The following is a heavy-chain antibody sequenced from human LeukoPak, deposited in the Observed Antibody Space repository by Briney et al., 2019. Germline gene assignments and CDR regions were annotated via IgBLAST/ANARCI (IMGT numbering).Heavy chain of an antibody. D-gene: IGHD2-15*01. CDR3: AKDFHCSGGSCYSMGHDY. Sequence: GSLRLSCAASGFTFHDYAMHWVRQAPGKGLEWVSVISGDGSSTYYADSLKGRFTISRDNRKNSLYLQMNSLRTEDSALYYCAKDFHCSGGSCYSMGHDYWGQGTLVTVSS. V-gene: IGHV3-43*02. CDR2: ISGDGSST. J-gene: IGHJ4*02. CDR1: GFTFHDYA.